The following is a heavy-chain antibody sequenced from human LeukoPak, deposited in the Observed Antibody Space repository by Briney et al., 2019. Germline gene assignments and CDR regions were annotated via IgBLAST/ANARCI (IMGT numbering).Heavy chain of an antibody. CDR2: IGTCGDT. J-gene: IGHJ4*02. D-gene: IGHD3-22*01. V-gene: IGHV3-13*01. Sequence: GGSLRLSCAPSGFTFSSYDMHWVRQATGKSLEWVSAIGTCGDTYYPDSVKGRFTISRDNSKNTLYMQMNSLRGEDTAVYYCAKDPHYDSNGYYYEGSFDYWGRGTLVTVSS. CDR1: GFTFSSYD. CDR3: AKDPHYDSNGYYYEGSFDY.